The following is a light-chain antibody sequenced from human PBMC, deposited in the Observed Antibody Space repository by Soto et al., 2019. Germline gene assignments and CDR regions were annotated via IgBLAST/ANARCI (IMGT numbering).Light chain of an antibody. CDR1: SSNIGSNY. J-gene: IGLJ1*01. CDR3: SSYTDNSTLV. V-gene: IGLV1-51*01. Sequence: QSVLTQPPSMSAAPGQKVTISCSGSSSNIGSNYVSWYQQLPGTAPKLLIYDNNKRPSGIPDRFSGSKSGTSATLGITGLQTGDEADYYCSSYTDNSTLVFGTGTKLTVL. CDR2: DNN.